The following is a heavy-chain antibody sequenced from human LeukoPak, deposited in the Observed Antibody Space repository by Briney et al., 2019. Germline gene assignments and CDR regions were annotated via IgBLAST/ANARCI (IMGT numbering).Heavy chain of an antibody. D-gene: IGHD3-3*01. CDR1: GFTFSSYA. J-gene: IGHJ3*02. Sequence: PGGSVRLSCAASGFTFSSYAMSWVPQAPGKGLEWVSDISGSGGSTYYADSVKGQLTISRDNSKSTLYLQMNSLRAEDTAVYYCAKAYPPLYYDFWSGYYTGDAFDIWGQGTMVTVST. CDR2: ISGSGGST. V-gene: IGHV3-23*01. CDR3: AKAYPPLYYDFWSGYYTGDAFDI.